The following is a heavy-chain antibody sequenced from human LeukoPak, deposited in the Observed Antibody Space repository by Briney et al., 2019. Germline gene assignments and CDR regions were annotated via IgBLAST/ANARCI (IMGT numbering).Heavy chain of an antibody. Sequence: GSLRLSCAASGFTFSSYGMHWVRQAPGKGLEWVAFIRYDGSNKYYADSVKGRFTISRDNSKNTLYLQMNSLRAEDTAVYYCAKDVVVIARGGDYWGQGTPVTVSS. CDR2: IRYDGSNK. D-gene: IGHD2-21*01. J-gene: IGHJ4*02. CDR1: GFTFSSYG. CDR3: AKDVVVIARGGDY. V-gene: IGHV3-30*02.